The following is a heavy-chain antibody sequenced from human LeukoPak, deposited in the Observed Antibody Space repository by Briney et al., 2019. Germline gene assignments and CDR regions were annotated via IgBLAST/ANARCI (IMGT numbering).Heavy chain of an antibody. CDR3: ARDLPDQGAY. CDR1: GLTVSSNY. D-gene: IGHD1-14*01. V-gene: IGHV3-53*01. CDR2: MYRSDAT. Sequence: GGSLRLSCAASGLTVSSNYMSWVRQAPGKGLEWVSVMYRSDATYYADSVKGRFTMSRDSSKNTAYLQMNSLRSEDTAVYYCARDLPDQGAYWGQGTLVIVSS. J-gene: IGHJ4*02.